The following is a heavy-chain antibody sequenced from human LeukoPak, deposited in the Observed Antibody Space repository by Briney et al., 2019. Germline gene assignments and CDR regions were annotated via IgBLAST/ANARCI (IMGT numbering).Heavy chain of an antibody. J-gene: IGHJ4*02. D-gene: IGHD2/OR15-2a*01. CDR1: GFTFSTFA. Sequence: GGSLRLSCEASGFTFSTFAMIWVRQPPGKGLEWVSSIFPSGGEIHYADSVRGRFTISRDNSKSTLSLQMNSLRAEDTAIYYCATYRQVLLSFESWGQGALVTVSS. V-gene: IGHV3-23*01. CDR2: IFPSGGEI. CDR3: ATYRQVLLSFES.